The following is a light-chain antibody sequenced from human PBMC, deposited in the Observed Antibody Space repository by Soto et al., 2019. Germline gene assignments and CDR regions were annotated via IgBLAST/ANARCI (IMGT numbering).Light chain of an antibody. V-gene: IGLV2-18*01. CDR3: SLYTSENTYV. Sequence: QSVLTQPPSVSAAPGQKVTISCSGSSSNIGGNSVSWYQQLPGTAPKLIIYEARNRPSGVPDRFSGSKSGNTASLTISGLQAADEADYYCSLYTSENTYVFXTGTKVTVL. CDR1: SSNIGGNS. CDR2: EAR. J-gene: IGLJ1*01.